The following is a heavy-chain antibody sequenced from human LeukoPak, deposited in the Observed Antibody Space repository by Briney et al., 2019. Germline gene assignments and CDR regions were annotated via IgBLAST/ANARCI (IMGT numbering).Heavy chain of an antibody. Sequence: SVKVSCKASGCTFSSYAISWVRQAPGQGLEWMGGIIPIFGTANYAQKFQGRVTITTDESTSTAYMELSSLRSEDTAVYYCAGLITTGYYYYYYMDVWGKGTTVTVSS. J-gene: IGHJ6*03. CDR3: AGLITTGYYYYYYMDV. CDR1: GCTFSSYA. D-gene: IGHD4-17*01. CDR2: IIPIFGTA. V-gene: IGHV1-69*05.